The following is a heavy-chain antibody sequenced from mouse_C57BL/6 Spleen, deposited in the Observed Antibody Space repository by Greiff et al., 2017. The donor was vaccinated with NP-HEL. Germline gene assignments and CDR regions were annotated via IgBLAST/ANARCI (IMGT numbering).Heavy chain of an antibody. CDR1: GFTFSDYG. Sequence: DVQLQESGGGLVKPGGSLKLSCAASGFTFSDYGMHWVRQAPEKGLEWVAYISSGSSTIYYADTVKGRFTISRDNAKNTLSLQMNSLRSEDTAMYYCARKEGPYGNYKDWYFDVWGTGTTVTVSS. CDR3: ARKEGPYGNYKDWYFDV. CDR2: ISSGSSTI. V-gene: IGHV5-17*01. D-gene: IGHD2-1*01. J-gene: IGHJ1*03.